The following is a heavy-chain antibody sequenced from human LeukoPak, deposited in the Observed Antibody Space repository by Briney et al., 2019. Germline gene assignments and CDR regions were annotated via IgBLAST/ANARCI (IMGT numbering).Heavy chain of an antibody. CDR1: GFIFSTYS. D-gene: IGHD3-22*01. V-gene: IGHV3-48*01. CDR3: ARKSGSSGYPFDY. J-gene: IGHJ4*02. Sequence: GGSLRLSCAASGFIFSTYSMNWVRQAPGKGLEWVSSISSSSSTMYYADAVKGRFAISRDNAKNSLYLQMNSLRAEDTAVYYCARKSGSSGYPFDYWGQGTLVTVSS. CDR2: ISSSSSTM.